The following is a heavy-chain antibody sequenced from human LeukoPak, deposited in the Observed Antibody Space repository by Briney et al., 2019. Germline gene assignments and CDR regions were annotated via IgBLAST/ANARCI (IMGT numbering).Heavy chain of an antibody. Sequence: VESLRLSCVASGFTLSSYWMSWVRQAPGKGLEWVANIKFDGSATYYVDSVKGRFTISRDDAKNSLYLQMNSLRGEDTAVYYCARDLFSGTYHEDFWGQGTLVIVSS. D-gene: IGHD1-26*01. CDR3: ARDLFSGTYHEDF. J-gene: IGHJ4*02. CDR2: IKFDGSAT. CDR1: GFTLSSYW. V-gene: IGHV3-7*01.